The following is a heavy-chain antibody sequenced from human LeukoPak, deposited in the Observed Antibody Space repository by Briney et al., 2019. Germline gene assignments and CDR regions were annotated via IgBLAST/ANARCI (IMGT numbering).Heavy chain of an antibody. J-gene: IGHJ3*02. CDR1: GFTFSNAW. CDR2: IKSKTDGGTT. V-gene: IGHV3-15*01. Sequence: GGSLRLSCAASGFTFSNAWMSWVRQAPGKGLEWVGRIKSKTDGGTTVYAAPVKGRFTISRDDSKNTLYLQMNSLKTEDTAVYYCTTDRWITPRPFDIWGQGTMVTVSS. CDR3: TTDRWITPRPFDI. D-gene: IGHD4-23*01.